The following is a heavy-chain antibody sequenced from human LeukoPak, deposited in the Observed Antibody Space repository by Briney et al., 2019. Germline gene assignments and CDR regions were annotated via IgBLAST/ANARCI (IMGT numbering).Heavy chain of an antibody. Sequence: SETLSLTCVVSGVSTSSGYWSWIRQPAGKGLEWMGHTSTSVPTYYNPSLKSRVTMSLDTSENHFSLKLNSVTAADTAVYYCARGYGSGSYSTWGQGTLVTVSS. CDR3: ARGYGSGSYST. V-gene: IGHV4-4*07. CDR1: GVSTSSGY. D-gene: IGHD3-10*01. J-gene: IGHJ5*02. CDR2: TSTSVPT.